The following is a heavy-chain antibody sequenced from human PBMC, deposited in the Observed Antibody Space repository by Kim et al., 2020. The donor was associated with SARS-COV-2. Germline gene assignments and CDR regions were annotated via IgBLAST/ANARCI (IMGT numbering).Heavy chain of an antibody. J-gene: IGHJ6*02. CDR3: TRHRTNYDSSGYYYYGMDV. V-gene: IGHV3-73*01. D-gene: IGHD3-22*01. CDR1: GFTFSGSA. Sequence: GGSLRLSCAASGFTFSGSAMHWVRQASGKGLEWVGRIRSKANSYATAYAASVKGRFTISRDDSKNTAYLQMNSLKTEDTAVYYCTRHRTNYDSSGYYYYGMDVWGQGTTVTVSS. CDR2: IRSKANSYAT.